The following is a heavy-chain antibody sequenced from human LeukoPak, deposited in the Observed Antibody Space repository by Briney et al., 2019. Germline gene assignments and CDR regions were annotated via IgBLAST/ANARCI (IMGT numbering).Heavy chain of an antibody. CDR2: INPDSGST. Sequence: ASVKVSCRASGYTFTAYYMYWVRQAPGQGFEWMGWINPDSGSTDYAQRFQGRVTMTRDTSIRTAYMELSRLTSDDTAVYYCARGRTGYSSSWILFDYWGQGTLVTVSS. V-gene: IGHV1-2*02. J-gene: IGHJ4*02. CDR1: GYTFTAYY. CDR3: ARGRTGYSSSWILFDY. D-gene: IGHD6-13*01.